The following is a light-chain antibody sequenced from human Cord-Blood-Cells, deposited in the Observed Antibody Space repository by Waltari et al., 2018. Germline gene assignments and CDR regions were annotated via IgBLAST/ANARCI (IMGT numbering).Light chain of an antibody. Sequence: QSPLPQPHPVPWSPRQSLTISSAGTRTAVRRYQLVPWSHQHPGKAPKLMIYEGSKRPSGVSNRFSGSKSGNTASLTISGLQAEDEADYYCCSYAGSSIWVFGGGTKLTVL. CDR3: CSYAGSSIWV. V-gene: IGLV2-23*01. J-gene: IGLJ3*02. CDR1: RTAVRRYQL. CDR2: EGS.